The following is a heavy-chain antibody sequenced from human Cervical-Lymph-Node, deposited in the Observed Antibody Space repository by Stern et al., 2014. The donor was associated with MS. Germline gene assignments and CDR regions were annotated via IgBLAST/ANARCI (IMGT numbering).Heavy chain of an antibody. CDR3: ARARYSSSWQLDY. Sequence: VQLVESGAEVKKPGASVKVSCKASGYTFTSYDINWVRQATGQGLEWMGWMNPNSGYTGYAQKFQGRVTVTRNTSISTAYMELSSLRSEDTAVYYCARARYSSSWQLDYWGQGTLVTVSS. D-gene: IGHD6-13*01. J-gene: IGHJ4*02. CDR1: GYTFTSYD. CDR2: MNPNSGYT. V-gene: IGHV1-8*01.